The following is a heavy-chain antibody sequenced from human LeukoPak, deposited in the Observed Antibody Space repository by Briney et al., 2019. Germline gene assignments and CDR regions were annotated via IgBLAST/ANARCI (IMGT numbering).Heavy chain of an antibody. CDR3: AKDPSSIAAAPRERDF. Sequence: PGGSLRLSCAASGFTVSNNYMSWVRQAPGKGLEWVSAISHSGGSTYYADSVKGRFTISRDNSKNTLYLQMNSLRAEDTAIYYCAKDPSSIAAAPRERDFWGQGTLVTVSS. J-gene: IGHJ4*02. D-gene: IGHD6-25*01. CDR1: GFTVSNNY. V-gene: IGHV3-23*01. CDR2: ISHSGGST.